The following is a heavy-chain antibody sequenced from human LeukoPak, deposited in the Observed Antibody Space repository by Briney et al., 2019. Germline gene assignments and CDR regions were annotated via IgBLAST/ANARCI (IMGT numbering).Heavy chain of an antibody. D-gene: IGHD3-22*01. Sequence: GGSLRLSCAASGFTFSSYAMSWVRLAPGKGLEWVSAISSTGDTTYYPDSVKGRFTISRDNAKNSLYLQMNSLRAEDTAVYYCARDLLNYYDSSGYDYWGQGTLVTVSS. V-gene: IGHV3-23*01. J-gene: IGHJ4*02. CDR3: ARDLLNYYDSSGYDY. CDR2: ISSTGDTT. CDR1: GFTFSSYA.